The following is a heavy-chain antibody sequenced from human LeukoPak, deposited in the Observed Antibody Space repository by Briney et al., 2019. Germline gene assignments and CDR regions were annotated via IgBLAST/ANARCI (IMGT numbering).Heavy chain of an antibody. D-gene: IGHD3-10*01. CDR2: IYYSGST. V-gene: IGHV4-59*06. Sequence: SETLSLTCTVSGGSISSYYWSWLRQPPGKGLEWIGYIYYSGSTYYNPSLKSRVTISVDTSKNQFSLKLSSVTAADTAVYYCAREEFTMVRGVIRDNWFDPWGQGTLVTVSS. J-gene: IGHJ5*02. CDR3: AREEFTMVRGVIRDNWFDP. CDR1: GGSISSYY.